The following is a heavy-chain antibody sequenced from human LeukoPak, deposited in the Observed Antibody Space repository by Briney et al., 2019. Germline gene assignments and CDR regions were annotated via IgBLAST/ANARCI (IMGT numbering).Heavy chain of an antibody. D-gene: IGHD2-2*01. CDR2: ISSSSSYI. CDR3: ARLVVPAALDY. J-gene: IGHJ4*02. Sequence: GGSLRLSCAASGFTFSSYSMNWVRQAPGKGLEWVSSISSSSSYIYYADSVKGRFTISRNNAKNSLYLQMNSLRAEDTAVYYCARLVVPAALDYWGQGTLVTVSS. V-gene: IGHV3-21*01. CDR1: GFTFSSYS.